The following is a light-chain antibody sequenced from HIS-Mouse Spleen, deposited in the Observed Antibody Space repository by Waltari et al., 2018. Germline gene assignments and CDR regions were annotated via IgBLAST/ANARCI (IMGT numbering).Light chain of an antibody. J-gene: IGLJ3*02. V-gene: IGLV3-25*03. CDR2: KDS. CDR3: QSADSSGTYWV. Sequence: SYELTQPPSVSVSPGQTARITCSGDALPKQYAYWYQQKPGQAPGLVIYKDSERPSGIPGLFSGSSSGTTVTLTISGVQAEDEADYYCQSADSSGTYWVFGGGTKLTVL. CDR1: ALPKQY.